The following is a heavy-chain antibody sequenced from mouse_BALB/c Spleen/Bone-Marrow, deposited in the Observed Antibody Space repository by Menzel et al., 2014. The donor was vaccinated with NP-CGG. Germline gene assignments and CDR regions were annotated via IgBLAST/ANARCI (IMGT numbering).Heavy chain of an antibody. J-gene: IGHJ1*01. CDR1: GYTFTDYN. CDR3: AREPNSYKIFDL. V-gene: IGHV1S29*02. Sequence: EVQLQQSGPELVKPGASVKISCKASGYTFTDYNMHWVKQSHGKSLEWVGFIYPYNGVIAFNQKFKSKATLTVDISSSTGHMGLHSLTSAECAVYCGAREPNSYKIFDLWG. CDR2: IYPYNGVI.